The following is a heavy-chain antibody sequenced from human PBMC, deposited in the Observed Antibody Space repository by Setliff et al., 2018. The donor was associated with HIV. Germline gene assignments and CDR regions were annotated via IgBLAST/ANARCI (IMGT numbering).Heavy chain of an antibody. CDR3: ARGLFNCGSTSCYRPFDY. D-gene: IGHD2-2*01. Sequence: ASVKVSCKASGYTFTSYHMYWVRQAPGQGLEWMGAINPSGGSTRYAQKFQGRVTMTRDTSASTAYMELSSLRSEDTAVYYCARGLFNCGSTSCYRPFDYWGQGTLVTVS. J-gene: IGHJ4*02. CDR1: GYTFTSYH. V-gene: IGHV1-46*01. CDR2: INPSGGST.